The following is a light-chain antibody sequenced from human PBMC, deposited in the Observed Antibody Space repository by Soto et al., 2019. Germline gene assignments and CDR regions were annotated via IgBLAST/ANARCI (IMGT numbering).Light chain of an antibody. CDR2: EVS. CDR3: NSYTRSSTLGL. Sequence: QSVLTQPASVSGSPGQSITISCTGTSSDVGGYNYVSWYQHHPGKAPKLLIYEVSNRPSGVSNRFSGSKSGNTASLTISGLQAEDEADYYCNSYTRSSTLGLFGTGTKVTVL. V-gene: IGLV2-14*01. J-gene: IGLJ1*01. CDR1: SSDVGGYNY.